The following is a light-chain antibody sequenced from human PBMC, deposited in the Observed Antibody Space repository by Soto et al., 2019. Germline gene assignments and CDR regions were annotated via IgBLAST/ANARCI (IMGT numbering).Light chain of an antibody. V-gene: IGKV3-11*01. CDR3: QQRSNWPSVT. J-gene: IGKJ4*01. Sequence: ESVLTQSPATLPLSPGDRATLSCRASQSITNSLAWYRHQPGQPPRLLIYDASKRATGIPARFIGSGSGTHFTLTISSLEPEDFGLYYCQQRSNWPSVTFGGGTKVEIK. CDR1: QSITNS. CDR2: DAS.